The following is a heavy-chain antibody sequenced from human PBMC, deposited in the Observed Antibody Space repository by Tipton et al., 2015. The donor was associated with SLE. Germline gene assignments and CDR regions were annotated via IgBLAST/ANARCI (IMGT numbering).Heavy chain of an antibody. V-gene: IGHV4-38-2*01. Sequence: TLSLTCAVSGYSISSGYYWGWIRQPPGKGLEWIGSIYHSGGTYYTPSLKSRVTISVDTSKNQFSLKLSSLTAAATAVYYCARGEGGGYSGYGLGYWGQGTLVTVSS. J-gene: IGHJ4*02. CDR2: IYHSGGT. D-gene: IGHD5-12*01. CDR1: GYSISSGYY. CDR3: ARGEGGGYSGYGLGY.